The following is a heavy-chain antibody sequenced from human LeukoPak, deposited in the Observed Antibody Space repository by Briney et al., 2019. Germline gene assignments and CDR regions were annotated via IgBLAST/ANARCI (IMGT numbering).Heavy chain of an antibody. D-gene: IGHD3-10*01. CDR2: ISGSGGST. V-gene: IGHV3-23*01. Sequence: PGGSLRLSCAASGFTFSSYAMGWVRQAPGKGLEWVSAISGSGGSTYYADSVKGRFTISRDNSKNTLYLQMNSLRAEDTAVYYCAKDPRAGYYFDYWGQGTLVTVSS. J-gene: IGHJ4*02. CDR3: AKDPRAGYYFDY. CDR1: GFTFSSYA.